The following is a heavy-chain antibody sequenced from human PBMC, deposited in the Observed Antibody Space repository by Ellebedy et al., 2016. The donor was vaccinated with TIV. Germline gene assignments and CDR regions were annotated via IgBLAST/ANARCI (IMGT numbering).Heavy chain of an antibody. CDR1: GDSVSSNSAA. J-gene: IGHJ4*02. CDR2: TYYRSKWYN. D-gene: IGHD3-22*01. Sequence: SQTLSLTCSISGDSVSSNSAAWNWIRQSPSRGLEWLGRTYYRSKWYNDYAVSVKSRITINPDPSKNQFSLQLNSVTPEDTAVYYCARAQAPTYYYDSSGYWYFDYWGQGTLVTVSS. V-gene: IGHV6-1*01. CDR3: ARAQAPTYYYDSSGYWYFDY.